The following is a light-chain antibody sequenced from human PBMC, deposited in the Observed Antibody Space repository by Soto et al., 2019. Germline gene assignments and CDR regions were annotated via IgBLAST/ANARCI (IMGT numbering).Light chain of an antibody. CDR1: QSISSY. V-gene: IGKV1-39*01. J-gene: IGKJ3*01. Sequence: DIQMTQSPSSLSASVGDRVTITCRASQSISSYLNWYQQKPGKAPKLLIYAASSLQSRVPSRFSGSGSGTDFTLTISSLQPEDFATYYCQQSYSTPFTFGPGTKVYIK. CDR2: AAS. CDR3: QQSYSTPFT.